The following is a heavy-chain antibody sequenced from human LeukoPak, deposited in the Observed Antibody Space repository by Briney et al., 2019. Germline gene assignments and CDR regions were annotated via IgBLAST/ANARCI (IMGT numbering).Heavy chain of an antibody. CDR2: IYSYGFT. D-gene: IGHD3-16*01. CDR3: YGIRLGDGFQI. J-gene: IGHJ3*02. CDR1: GFTVSNNY. Sequence: GGSLRLSCAASGFTVSNNYMGWVRQAPGKGLEWVLVIYSYGFTSYADSVKGRFTISRDNSKNTLYLQMNSLRAEDTAVYYCYGIRLGDGFQIWGQRTMVIVSS. V-gene: IGHV3-53*01.